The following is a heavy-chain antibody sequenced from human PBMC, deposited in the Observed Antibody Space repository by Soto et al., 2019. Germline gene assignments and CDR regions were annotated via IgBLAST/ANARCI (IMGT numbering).Heavy chain of an antibody. J-gene: IGHJ5*02. V-gene: IGHV4-39*01. CDR2: IRYSGST. Sequence: PSETLSLTCTVSGDSISSSNYYWGWIRQPPGKGLEWIASIRYSGSTFYNPSLKSRVTISVDTSKNQFSLKLSSVTAADTAVYSCARLSYYSSGSRVWWFDPWGQGTLVTVSS. CDR3: ARLSYYSSGSRVWWFDP. D-gene: IGHD3-22*01. CDR1: GDSISSSNYY.